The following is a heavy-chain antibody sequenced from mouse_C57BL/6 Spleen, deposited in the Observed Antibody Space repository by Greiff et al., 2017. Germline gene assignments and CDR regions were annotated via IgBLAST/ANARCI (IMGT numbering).Heavy chain of an antibody. V-gene: IGHV1-52*01. Sequence: QVQLQQPGAELVRPGSSVKLSCKASGYTFTSYWMHWVKQRPIQGLEWIGNIDPSDSETHYNQKFKDKATLTVDKSSSTAYMQLSSLTSEDSAVYYCARSPYDYEAWFAYWGQGTLVTVSA. CDR2: IDPSDSET. D-gene: IGHD2-4*01. CDR1: GYTFTSYW. CDR3: ARSPYDYEAWFAY. J-gene: IGHJ3*01.